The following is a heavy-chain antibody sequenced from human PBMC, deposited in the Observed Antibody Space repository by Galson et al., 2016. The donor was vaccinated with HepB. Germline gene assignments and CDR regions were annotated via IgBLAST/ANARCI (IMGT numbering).Heavy chain of an antibody. V-gene: IGHV4-61*01. D-gene: IGHD6-13*01. CDR1: GGSVSSASYF. CDR2: IYYSGIS. CDR3: ARLGAGSRRTRYAFDF. J-gene: IGHJ3*01. Sequence: SETLSLTCTVSGGSVSSASYFWSWIRQPPGKGLEWIGSIYYSGISNYKPSLKSRVSISVDTSRNQFSLRLSSVTAADTAVYYCARLGAGSRRTRYAFDFWGQGTMVTVSS.